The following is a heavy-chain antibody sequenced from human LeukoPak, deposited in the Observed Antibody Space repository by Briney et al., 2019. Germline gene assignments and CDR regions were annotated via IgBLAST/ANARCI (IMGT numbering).Heavy chain of an antibody. V-gene: IGHV3-30-3*01. Sequence: PGRSLRLSCAASGFTFTSYPIHWVRQAPGRGLEWVAVISYDGSDKYYADSVKGRFTISRDNSKNTLYLQMNSLRTEDTAVYYCARELERLLGYWDQGTLVTVSS. J-gene: IGHJ4*02. CDR1: GFTFTSYP. D-gene: IGHD1-1*01. CDR3: ARELERLLGY. CDR2: ISYDGSDK.